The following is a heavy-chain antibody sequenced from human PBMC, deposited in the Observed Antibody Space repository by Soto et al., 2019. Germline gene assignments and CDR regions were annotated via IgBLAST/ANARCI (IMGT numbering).Heavy chain of an antibody. CDR2: ITFGGGSR. J-gene: IGHJ4*02. CDR1: GFPFSNYA. CDR3: AKKGYYDTSGYPIRYFDY. Sequence: EVQLVESGGGLVQPGGSLGPPCAPPGFPFSNYAMAGVRQAPGRGWGGFSTITFGGGSRDYADSVKGRFTISRDNSKNTLYLQMNSLRAEDTAVYYCAKKGYYDTSGYPIRYFDYWGQGTLVTVSS. D-gene: IGHD3-22*01. V-gene: IGHV3-23*04.